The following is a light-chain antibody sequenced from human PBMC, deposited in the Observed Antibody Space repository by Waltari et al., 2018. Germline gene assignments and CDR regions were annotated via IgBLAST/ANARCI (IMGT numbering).Light chain of an antibody. CDR3: AAWDNSLSAWV. CDR1: SSNLGSNP. V-gene: IGLV1-47*01. Sequence: QSLLTQPPSASGTPGQRVTISCSGSSSNLGSNPVSWYQPPPGTAPKVLIYKNSQRPSGVPDRFSGSKSGTSASLAMSGLRSEDEGDYYCAAWDNSLSAWVFGGGTKLTVL. J-gene: IGLJ3*02. CDR2: KNS.